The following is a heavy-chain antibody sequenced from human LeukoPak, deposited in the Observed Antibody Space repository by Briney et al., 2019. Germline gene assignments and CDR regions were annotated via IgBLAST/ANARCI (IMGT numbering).Heavy chain of an antibody. Sequence: SETLSLTCTVSGGSISTYYWSWIRQPAGKGLEWIGHIYTSGTTNYNPSLKSRVTMSVDTSKNQFSLKLNSVTAADTAVYYCARLYSSSSHFNYWGQGTLVTVSS. V-gene: IGHV4-4*07. J-gene: IGHJ4*02. CDR3: ARLYSSSSHFNY. D-gene: IGHD6-6*01. CDR1: GGSISTYY. CDR2: IYTSGTT.